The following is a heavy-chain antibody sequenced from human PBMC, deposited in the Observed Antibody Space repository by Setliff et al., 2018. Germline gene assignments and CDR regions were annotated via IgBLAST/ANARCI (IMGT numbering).Heavy chain of an antibody. D-gene: IGHD3-16*01. V-gene: IGHV1-18*04. CDR3: ARDGGGDSDAFDI. CDR2: ISAYNGNT. CDR1: GYTFTGYY. J-gene: IGHJ3*02. Sequence: ASVKVSCKASGYTFTGYYMHWVRQAPGQGLEWMGWISAYNGNTNYAQKLQGRVTMTTDTSTSTAYMELRSLRSDDTAVYFCARDGGGDSDAFDIWGQGTMVTVSS.